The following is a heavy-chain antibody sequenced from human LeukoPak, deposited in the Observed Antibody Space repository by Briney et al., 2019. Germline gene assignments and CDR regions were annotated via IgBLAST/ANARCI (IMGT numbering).Heavy chain of an antibody. J-gene: IGHJ3*02. CDR2: IYTSGST. D-gene: IGHD2-21*01. CDR1: GGSISSGGYS. Sequence: PSETLSLTCAVSGGSISSGGYSWSWIRQPAGKGLEWIGRIYTSGSTNYNPSLKSRVTMSVDTSKNQFSLKLSSVTAADTAVYYCARAIKTASWIDIWGQGTMVTVSS. V-gene: IGHV4-61*02. CDR3: ARAIKTASWIDI.